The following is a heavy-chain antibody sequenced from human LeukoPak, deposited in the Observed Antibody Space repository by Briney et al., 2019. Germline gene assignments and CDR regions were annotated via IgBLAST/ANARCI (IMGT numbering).Heavy chain of an antibody. D-gene: IGHD3-10*01. J-gene: IGHJ3*02. CDR2: TWYDGSNK. CDR1: GFTFSSYG. CDR3: ARVHWGNYYLNAFDI. Sequence: GRSLRLSCAASGFTFSSYGMHWVRQAPGKGLEWVAVTWYDGSNKYYADSVKGRFTISRDNPKNTLYLQMNSLRVEDTAVYYCARVHWGNYYLNAFDIWGQGSMVTVSS. V-gene: IGHV3-33*01.